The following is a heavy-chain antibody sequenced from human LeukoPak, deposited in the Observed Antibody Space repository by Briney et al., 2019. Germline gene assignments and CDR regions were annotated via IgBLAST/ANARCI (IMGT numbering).Heavy chain of an antibody. CDR1: GSTFSIYS. D-gene: IGHD2-2*01. V-gene: IGHV3-21*01. CDR3: AKSSTSCVIRCYYYGMDV. J-gene: IGHJ6*02. CDR2: ISSSSSFI. Sequence: PGGSLRLSCAASGSTFSIYSMNWVRQAPGKGLEWVSSISSSSSFIYYADSIKGRFTISRDNAKNSLYLQMNSLRAEDTAVYYCAKSSTSCVIRCYYYGMDVWGQGTTVTVSS.